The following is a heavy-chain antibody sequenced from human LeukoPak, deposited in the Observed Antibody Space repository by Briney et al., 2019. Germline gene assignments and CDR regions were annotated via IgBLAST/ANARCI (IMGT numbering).Heavy chain of an antibody. CDR3: AREDLAAAGNYYYYGMDV. CDR2: TYYRSKWYN. V-gene: IGHV6-1*01. J-gene: IGHJ6*02. D-gene: IGHD6-13*01. Sequence: SQTLSLTCAISGDSVCSNSAACNWIRQSPSRGLEWLGRTYYRSKWYNDYAVSVKSRITINPDTSKNQFSLQLNSVTPEDTAVYYCAREDLAAAGNYYYYGMDVWGQGTTVTVSS. CDR1: GDSVCSNSAA.